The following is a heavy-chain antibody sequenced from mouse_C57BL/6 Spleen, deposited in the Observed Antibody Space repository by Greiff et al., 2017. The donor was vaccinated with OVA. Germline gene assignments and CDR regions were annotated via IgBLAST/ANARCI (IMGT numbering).Heavy chain of an antibody. CDR2: INPNYGTT. CDR1: GYSFTDYN. CDR3: ARGANYYGSSYNYAMDY. J-gene: IGHJ4*01. D-gene: IGHD1-1*01. Sequence: VQLKESGPELVKPGASVKISCKASGYSFTDYNMNWVKQSNGKSLEWIGVINPNYGTTSYNQKFKGKATLTVDQSSSTAYMQLNSLTSEDSAVYYCARGANYYGSSYNYAMDYWGQGTSVTVSS. V-gene: IGHV1-39*01.